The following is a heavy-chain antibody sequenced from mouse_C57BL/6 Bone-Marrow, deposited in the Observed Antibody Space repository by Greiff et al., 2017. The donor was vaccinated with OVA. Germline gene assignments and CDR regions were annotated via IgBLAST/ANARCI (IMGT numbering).Heavy chain of an antibody. Sequence: EVQVVESGGGLVQPGGSLKLSCAASGFTFSDYGMAWVRQAPRKGPEWVAFISNLAYSIYYADTVTGRFTISRENAKNTLYLEMSSLRSEDTAMYYCARRNYYGSYYAMDYWGQGTSVTVSS. CDR2: ISNLAYSI. CDR1: GFTFSDYG. D-gene: IGHD1-1*01. V-gene: IGHV5-15*04. J-gene: IGHJ4*01. CDR3: ARRNYYGSYYAMDY.